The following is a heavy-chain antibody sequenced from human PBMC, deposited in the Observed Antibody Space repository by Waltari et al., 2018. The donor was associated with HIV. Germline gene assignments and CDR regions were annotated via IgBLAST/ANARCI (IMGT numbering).Heavy chain of an antibody. CDR2: IKQDGSEK. CDR1: GFTFSSYW. J-gene: IGHJ4*02. CDR3: ASWAGSGTYWFDY. D-gene: IGHD3-10*01. Sequence: EVQLVESGGGLVQPGGSLRLSCAASGFTFSSYWMSWVRQAPGKGLEWVANIKQDGSEKYYVDSVKGRFTISRDNAKNSLYLQMNSLRAEDTAVYYCASWAGSGTYWFDYWGQGTLVTVSS. V-gene: IGHV3-7*03.